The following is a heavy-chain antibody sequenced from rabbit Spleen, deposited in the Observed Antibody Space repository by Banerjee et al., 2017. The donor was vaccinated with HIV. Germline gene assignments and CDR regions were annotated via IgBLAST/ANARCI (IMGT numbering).Heavy chain of an antibody. J-gene: IGHJ4*01. V-gene: IGHV1S40*01. Sequence: QSLEESGGDLVKPGASLTLTCKASGFDFTSTYYMCWVRQAPGKGLELIACIDSNSGEAAYASWAKGRFTISKTSSTTVTLQMTSLTAADTATYFCARDLTDVIGWNFGWWGPGTLVTVS. CDR3: ARDLTDVIGWNFGW. D-gene: IGHD1-1*01. CDR2: IDSNSGEA. CDR1: GFDFTSTYY.